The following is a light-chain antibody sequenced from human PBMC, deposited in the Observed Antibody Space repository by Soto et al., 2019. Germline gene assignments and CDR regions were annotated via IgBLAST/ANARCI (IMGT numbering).Light chain of an antibody. CDR2: KAS. J-gene: IGKJ4*01. CDR3: HQASSFPLT. Sequence: DIQMTQSPSSVSASVGDTVTITCRASQVISSWLAWYQHKPGRAPKLLIYKASNLQPGVPSRFSGRGSEADYTFTLNIRNLQPQDFATYYCHQASSFPLTFGGGTKVEIK. V-gene: IGKV1-12*01. CDR1: QVISSW.